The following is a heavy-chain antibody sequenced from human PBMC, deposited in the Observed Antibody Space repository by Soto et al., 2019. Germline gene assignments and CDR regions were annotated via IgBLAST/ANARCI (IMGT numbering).Heavy chain of an antibody. CDR1: GFSLSTSGVG. CDR2: IYWNDDK. J-gene: IGHJ4*02. CDR3: ARPPRGIAAFYFDY. D-gene: IGHD6-13*01. Sequence: QITLKESAPTLVKPTQPLTLTCTFSGFSLSTSGVGVGWIRQPPGKALEWLALIYWNDDKRYSPSLKSRLTITKDTSKNQVVLTVTNMDPVDTATYYCARPPRGIAAFYFDYWGQGTLVTVSS. V-gene: IGHV2-5*01.